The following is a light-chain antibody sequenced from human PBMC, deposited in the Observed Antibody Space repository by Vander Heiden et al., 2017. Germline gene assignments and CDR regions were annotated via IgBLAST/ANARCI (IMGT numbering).Light chain of an antibody. CDR3: QQYKSFVRT. Sequence: DIEMAQSPSTLSASVGDRVTITCRASQSISIWLAWYQQKPGRAPKLLIYEASSLESGVPSRFSGSGSGTEFTLTTSSLQPDDFATYYCQQYKSFVRTFGQGTKVEIK. V-gene: IGKV1-5*03. CDR1: QSISIW. CDR2: EAS. J-gene: IGKJ1*01.